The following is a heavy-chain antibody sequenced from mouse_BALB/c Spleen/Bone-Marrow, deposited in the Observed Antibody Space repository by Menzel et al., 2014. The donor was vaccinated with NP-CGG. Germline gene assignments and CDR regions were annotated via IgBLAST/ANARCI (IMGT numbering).Heavy chain of an antibody. J-gene: IGHJ2*01. V-gene: IGHV1-69*02. Sequence: VQLQESGAELVRPGASVKLSCKASGYTFTSXWXNWVKQRPGQGLEWIGNIYPSDSYTNYNQKFKDKATLTVDKSSSTAYMQLSSPTSEDSAVYYCTRSGGYYFDYWGQGTTLTVSS. CDR3: TRSGGYYFDY. CDR1: GYTFTSXW. CDR2: IYPSDSYT.